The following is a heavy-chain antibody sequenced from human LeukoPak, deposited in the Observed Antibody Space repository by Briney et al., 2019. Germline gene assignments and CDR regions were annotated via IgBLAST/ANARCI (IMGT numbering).Heavy chain of an antibody. J-gene: IGHJ3*01. V-gene: IGHV4-59*08. D-gene: IGHD6-19*01. Sequence: NPSETLSLTCTVSGASISDYYWTWIRQPPGKGLEWIGYISNSGNTNYNPSLKSRVTISVDTSKNQFSLKLNSVTAADTAVYYSARPRFASGWYAAFDFWGQGTMVTVSS. CDR1: GASISDYY. CDR3: ARPRFASGWYAAFDF. CDR2: ISNSGNT.